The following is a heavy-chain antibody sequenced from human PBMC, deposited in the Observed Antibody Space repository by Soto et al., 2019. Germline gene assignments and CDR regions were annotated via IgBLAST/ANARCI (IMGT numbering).Heavy chain of an antibody. J-gene: IGHJ4*02. CDR2: INAGNGNT. V-gene: IGHV1-3*01. CDR1: GYTFTSYA. CDR3: XXXXXXXXXXFDY. Sequence: QVQLVQSGAEVKKPGASVKVSCKASGYTFTSYAMHWVRQAPGQRLEWMGWINAGNGNTKYSQKFQGRVTITRDTXXXXXXXXXXXXXXXXXXXXXXXXXXXXXXXXFDYWGQGTLVTVSS.